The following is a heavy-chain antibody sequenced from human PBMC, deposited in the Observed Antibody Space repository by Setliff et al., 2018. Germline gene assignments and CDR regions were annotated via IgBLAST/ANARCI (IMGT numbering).Heavy chain of an antibody. Sequence: GGSLRLSCVASGLTFNNAWMSWVRQSPGKGLEWVGLIKTKGDGGTRNYAAPVEGRFTISRDDSKNTVYLQMSSLRGDDTAVYYCAREGRSSGWYSGDYFYVYMDVWGRGTTVTVSS. J-gene: IGHJ6*03. CDR3: AREGRSSGWYSGDYFYVYMDV. D-gene: IGHD6-19*01. CDR1: GLTFNNAW. V-gene: IGHV3-15*01. CDR2: IKTKGDGGTR.